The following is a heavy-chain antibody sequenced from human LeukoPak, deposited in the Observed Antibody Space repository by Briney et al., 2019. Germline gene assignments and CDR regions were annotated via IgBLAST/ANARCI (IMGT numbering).Heavy chain of an antibody. Sequence: GASLRLSCAASGFIFSTSAMTWVRQAPGKGLDWVSYITASGTTYYADSEKGRFTISRDISNNTLYLQMNGLRAEDTALYYCAKDRYDTSVWPYYYAMDVWGQGTTVTVSS. CDR1: GFIFSTSA. CDR2: ITASGTT. V-gene: IGHV3-23*01. D-gene: IGHD3-22*01. CDR3: AKDRYDTSVWPYYYAMDV. J-gene: IGHJ6*02.